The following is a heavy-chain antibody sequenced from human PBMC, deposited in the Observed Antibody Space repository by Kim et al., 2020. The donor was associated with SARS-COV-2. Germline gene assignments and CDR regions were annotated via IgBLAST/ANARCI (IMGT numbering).Heavy chain of an antibody. CDR1: GGSISSYY. CDR3: ARGRPGGYCSSTSCYGGLGSGMDV. J-gene: IGHJ6*02. V-gene: IGHV4-59*13. Sequence: SETLSLTCTVSGGSISSYYWSWIRQPPGKGLEWIGYIYYSGSTNYNPSLKSRVTISVDTSKNQFSLKLSSVTAADTAVYYCARGRPGGYCSSTSCYGGLGSGMDVWGQGTTVTVSS. CDR2: IYYSGST. D-gene: IGHD2-2*01.